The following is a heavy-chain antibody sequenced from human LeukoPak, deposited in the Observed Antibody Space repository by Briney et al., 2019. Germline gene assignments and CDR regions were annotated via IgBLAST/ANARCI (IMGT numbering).Heavy chain of an antibody. J-gene: IGHJ4*02. CDR1: GFIFSSYW. D-gene: IGHD6-13*01. CDR2: INSDGSST. V-gene: IGHV3-74*01. Sequence: GGSLRLSCAASGFIFSSYWMHWVRQAPGKGLVWVSRINSDGSSTSYADSVKGRFTISRDNAKNTLYLQMNSLRAEDTAVYYCVRSHSSSWYRGFSDYWGQGTLVTVSS. CDR3: VRSHSSSWYRGFSDY.